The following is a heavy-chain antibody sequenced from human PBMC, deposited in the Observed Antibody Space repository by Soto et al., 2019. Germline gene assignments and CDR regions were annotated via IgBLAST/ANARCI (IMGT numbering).Heavy chain of an antibody. CDR2: FDPENDET. CDR3: GRSIVVVTALDY. J-gene: IGHJ4*02. CDR1: GFSLTALA. Sequence: ASVKVSCKVSGFSLTALAMHWVRQAPGTGLEWMGGFDPENDETLYSQKFQGRVAMTADTSTDTAYMELSSLRSEDTAVYYCGRSIVVVTALDYWGQGTLVTVPQ. V-gene: IGHV1-24*01. D-gene: IGHD2-21*02.